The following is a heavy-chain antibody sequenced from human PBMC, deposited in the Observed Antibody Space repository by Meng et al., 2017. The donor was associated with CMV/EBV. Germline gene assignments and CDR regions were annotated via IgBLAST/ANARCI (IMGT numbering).Heavy chain of an antibody. CDR2: ISAYNGNT. J-gene: IGHJ4*02. CDR1: GYTFTSYG. Sequence: ASVKVSCKASGYTFTSYGISWVRQPPGQGLEWMGWISAYNGNTNYAQKLQGRVTMTTDTSTSTAYMELRSLRSDDTAVYYCARGRYDFWSGYYTGTDYWGQGTLVTVSS. CDR3: ARGRYDFWSGYYTGTDY. D-gene: IGHD3-3*01. V-gene: IGHV1-18*01.